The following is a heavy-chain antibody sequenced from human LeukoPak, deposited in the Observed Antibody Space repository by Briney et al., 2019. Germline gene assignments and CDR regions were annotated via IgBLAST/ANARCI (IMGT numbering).Heavy chain of an antibody. J-gene: IGHJ4*02. V-gene: IGHV3-9*01. CDR3: AKDTQGMTGGFDY. CDR1: GFTFNNAW. CDR2: INWNSGTI. Sequence: PGGSLRLSCAASGFTFNNAWMNWVRQAPGKGLEWVSGINWNSGTIGYADSVKGRFTISRDNAKNSLYLQVSSLRTEDTALYYCAKDTQGMTGGFDYWGQGTLVTVSS. D-gene: IGHD4-23*01.